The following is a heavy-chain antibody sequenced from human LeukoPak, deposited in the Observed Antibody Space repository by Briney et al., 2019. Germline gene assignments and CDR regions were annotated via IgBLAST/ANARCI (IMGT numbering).Heavy chain of an antibody. J-gene: IGHJ6*03. V-gene: IGHV3-23*01. D-gene: IGHD2-2*01. CDR2: ISGSGGST. Sequence: GSLRLSCAASGFTFSSYAMSWVRQAPGQGLEWVSAISGSGGSTYYADSVKGRFTISRDNSKNTLYLQMNSLRAEDTAVYYCAKESCSNTSCQYYYYYYYMDVWGKGTTVTVSS. CDR1: GFTFSSYA. CDR3: AKESCSNTSCQYYYYYYYMDV.